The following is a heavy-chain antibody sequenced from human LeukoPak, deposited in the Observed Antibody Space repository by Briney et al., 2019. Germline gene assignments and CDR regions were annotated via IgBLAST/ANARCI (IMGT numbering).Heavy chain of an antibody. D-gene: IGHD1-26*01. CDR3: ATYSGPDKWDASDM. Sequence: GGPLRLSCAASGFTFSSYAMTWVRQAPGKGLEWVATIRVDGSVEYPVNSMKGRFTISRDNAQNSLHLQMNSLRVEDTAVYYCATYSGPDKWDASDMWGQGTLVTVSP. CDR2: IRVDGSVE. V-gene: IGHV3-7*01. CDR1: GFTFSSYA. J-gene: IGHJ3*02.